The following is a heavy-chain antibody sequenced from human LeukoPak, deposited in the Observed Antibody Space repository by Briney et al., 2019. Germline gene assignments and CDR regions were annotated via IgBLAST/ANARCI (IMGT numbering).Heavy chain of an antibody. J-gene: IGHJ3*02. CDR1: GFTFSNHW. CDR2: IKPDGSEE. CDR3: ARDLRGWPFDI. D-gene: IGHD6-19*01. V-gene: IGHV3-7*01. Sequence: GGSLRLSCAASGFTFSNHWMSWVRQAPGKGLEWVGNIKPDGSEEYPVDSVKGRFTISRDNARNSLFLQMNSLRAEDTAVYYCARDLRGWPFDIWGQGTMVTVSS.